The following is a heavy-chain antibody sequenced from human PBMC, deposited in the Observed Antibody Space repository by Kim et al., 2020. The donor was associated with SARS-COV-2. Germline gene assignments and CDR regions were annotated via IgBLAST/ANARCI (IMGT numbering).Heavy chain of an antibody. CDR3: ARVGSGWYTVDY. CDR2: INHSGST. Sequence: SKTLSLTCAVYGGSFSGYYWSWIRQPPGKGLEWIGEINHSGSTNYNPSLKSRVTISVDTSKNQFSLKLSSVTAADTAVYYCARVGSGWYTVDYSGQGTLVTVSS. CDR1: GGSFSGYY. V-gene: IGHV4-34*01. D-gene: IGHD6-19*01. J-gene: IGHJ4*02.